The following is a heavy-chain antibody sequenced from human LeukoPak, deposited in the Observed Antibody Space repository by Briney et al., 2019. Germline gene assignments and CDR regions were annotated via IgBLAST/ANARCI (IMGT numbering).Heavy chain of an antibody. D-gene: IGHD3-3*01. CDR3: ARDHYDFWSGYYTHYYYYMDV. CDR2: ISSSSSYI. J-gene: IGHJ6*03. V-gene: IGHV3-21*01. CDR1: GFTFSSYS. Sequence: GGSLRLSCAASGFTFSSYSMNWVRQAPGKGLEWVSSISSSSSYIYYADSVKGRFTISRDNAKNSLYLQMNSLRAEDTAVYYCARDHYDFWSGYYTHYYYYMDVWGKGTTVTVSS.